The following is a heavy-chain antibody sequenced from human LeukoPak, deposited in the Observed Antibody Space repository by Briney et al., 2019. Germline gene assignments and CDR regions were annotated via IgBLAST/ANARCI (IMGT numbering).Heavy chain of an antibody. D-gene: IGHD2/OR15-2a*01. Sequence: GGSLRLSCAASGFTFSSYSMNWVRQAPGKGLEWVSYISSSSSTIYYADSVKGRFTISRDNAKNSLYLQMNSLRAEDTAVYYCARLPGKLNSMAAGKSFDYWGQGTLVTVSS. V-gene: IGHV3-48*04. CDR1: GFTFSSYS. CDR3: ARLPGKLNSMAAGKSFDY. J-gene: IGHJ4*02. CDR2: ISSSSSTI.